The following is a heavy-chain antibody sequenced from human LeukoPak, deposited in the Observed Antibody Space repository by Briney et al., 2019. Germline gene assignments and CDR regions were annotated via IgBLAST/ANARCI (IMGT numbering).Heavy chain of an antibody. CDR2: IYHSGST. Sequence: PSETLSLTCTVSGYSISSGYYWGWIRQPPGKGLEWIGSIYHSGSTYYNPSLKSRVTISVDTSKNQFSLKLSSVTAADTAVYYCARLYGNYQNYFDYWDQGTLVTVSS. CDR3: ARLYGNYQNYFDY. D-gene: IGHD1-7*01. V-gene: IGHV4-38-2*02. J-gene: IGHJ4*02. CDR1: GYSISSGYY.